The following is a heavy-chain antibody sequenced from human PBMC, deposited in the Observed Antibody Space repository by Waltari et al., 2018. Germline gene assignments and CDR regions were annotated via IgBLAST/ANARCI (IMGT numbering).Heavy chain of an antibody. V-gene: IGHV4-59*01. D-gene: IGHD1-7*01. CDR1: GGSISSYY. CDR2: IYYSGST. CDR3: ARDNWNYVPDYYYGMDV. Sequence: QVQLQESGPGLVKPLETLSLTCTVSGGSISSYYWSWIRQPPGKGLEWIGYIYYSGSTNYNPSLKSRVTISVDTSKNQFSLKLSSVTAADTAVYYCARDNWNYVPDYYYGMDVWGQGTTVTVSS. J-gene: IGHJ6*02.